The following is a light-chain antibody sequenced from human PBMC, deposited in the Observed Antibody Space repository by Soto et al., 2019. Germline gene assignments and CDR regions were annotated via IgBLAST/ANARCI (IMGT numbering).Light chain of an antibody. CDR2: EVN. V-gene: IGLV2-8*01. J-gene: IGLJ1*01. Sequence: QSALTQPPSASGSPGQSVTISCTGTSSDVGGYNYVSWYQQHPGKAPKLMIYEVNKRPSGVPDRFSGSKSGNTASLTVSGLQAEDEADYYCSSYAGSNNNCGFGTGTKVTVL. CDR1: SSDVGGYNY. CDR3: SSYAGSNNNCG.